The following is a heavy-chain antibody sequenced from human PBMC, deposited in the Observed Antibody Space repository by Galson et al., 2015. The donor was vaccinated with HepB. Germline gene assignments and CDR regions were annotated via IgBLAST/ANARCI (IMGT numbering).Heavy chain of an antibody. CDR1: GFTFSSYG. CDR3: AKLQGEYSSGWYHVAYYYYYGMDV. D-gene: IGHD6-19*01. Sequence: SLRLSCAASGFTFSSYGMHWVRQAPGKGLEWVAFIRYDGSNKYYADSVKGRFTISRDNSKNTLYLQMNSLRAEDTAVYYCAKLQGEYSSGWYHVAYYYYYGMDVWGQGTTVTVSS. CDR2: IRYDGSNK. V-gene: IGHV3-30*02. J-gene: IGHJ6*02.